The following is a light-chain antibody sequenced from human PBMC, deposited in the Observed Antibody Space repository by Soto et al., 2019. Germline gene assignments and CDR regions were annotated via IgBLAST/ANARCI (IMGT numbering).Light chain of an antibody. CDR3: AAWDDSLSAVV. V-gene: IGLV1-47*01. J-gene: IGLJ2*01. Sequence: QSVLTQPPSASGTPGQRVTISCSGSSSNIGSNYVYWYQQLPGTAPKHLIYRNNQRPSGVPDRFSGSKSGTSASLAISGVRSEDEADYYCAAWDDSLSAVVFGGGTKLTVL. CDR1: SSNIGSNY. CDR2: RNN.